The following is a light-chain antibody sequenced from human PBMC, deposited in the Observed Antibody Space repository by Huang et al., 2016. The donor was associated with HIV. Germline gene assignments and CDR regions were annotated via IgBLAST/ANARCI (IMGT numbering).Light chain of an antibody. CDR3: QQYGSSSP. J-gene: IGKJ2*01. Sequence: EIVLTQSPGTLSLSPGEGATLSCMASQSGSSNYLAWYQQKPGQAPRLLIYGASSRSTGIPDRFSGSGSGTDFTLTISRLEPEDFAVYYCQQYGSSSPFGQGTKLEIK. CDR2: GAS. V-gene: IGKV3-20*01. CDR1: QSGSSNY.